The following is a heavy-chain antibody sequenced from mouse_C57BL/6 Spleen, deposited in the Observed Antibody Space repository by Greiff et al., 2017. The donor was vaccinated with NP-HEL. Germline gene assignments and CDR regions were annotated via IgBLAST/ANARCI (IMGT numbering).Heavy chain of an antibody. J-gene: IGHJ3*01. CDR1: GYAFSSYW. CDR2: IYPGDGDT. V-gene: IGHV1-80*01. CDR3: ARGEDYSNYGFAY. D-gene: IGHD2-5*01. Sequence: VMLVESGAELVKPGASVKISCKASGYAFSSYWMNWVKQRPGKGLEWIGQIYPGDGDTNYNGKFKGKATLTADKSSSTAYMQLSSLTSEDSAVYFCARGEDYSNYGFAYWGQGTLVTVSA.